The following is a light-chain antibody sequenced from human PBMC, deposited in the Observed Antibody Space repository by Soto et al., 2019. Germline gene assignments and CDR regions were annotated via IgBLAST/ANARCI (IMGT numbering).Light chain of an antibody. CDR2: EGS. Sequence: QSVLTQPASVSGSPGQSITISCTGTSSDVGSYNLVSWYQQHPGKAPKLMIYEGSKRPSGVSDRFSGSKSGNTASLTISGLQAEDEAHYYCCSYAGSTTFDVVFGGGTQLTVL. J-gene: IGLJ2*01. CDR1: SSDVGSYNL. CDR3: CSYAGSTTFDVV. V-gene: IGLV2-23*03.